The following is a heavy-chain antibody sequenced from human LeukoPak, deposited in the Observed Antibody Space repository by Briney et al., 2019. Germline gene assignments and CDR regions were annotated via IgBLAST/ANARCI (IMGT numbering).Heavy chain of an antibody. CDR1: GFTFSSYG. Sequence: GGSLRLSCAASGFTFSSYGMSWVRQAPGKGLEWVSAISGSGGSTYYADSVKGRFTISRDNAKNSLYLQMNSLRAEDTAVYYCARYSSSCLDYWGQGTLVTVSS. V-gene: IGHV3-23*01. J-gene: IGHJ4*02. D-gene: IGHD6-13*01. CDR2: ISGSGGST. CDR3: ARYSSSCLDY.